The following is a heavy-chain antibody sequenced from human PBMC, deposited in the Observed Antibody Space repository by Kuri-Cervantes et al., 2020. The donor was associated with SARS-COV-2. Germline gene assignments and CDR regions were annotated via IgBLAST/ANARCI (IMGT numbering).Heavy chain of an antibody. CDR3: ESHKYGSSSHVDY. V-gene: IGHV4-59*01. CDR2: GYYSGST. J-gene: IGHJ4*02. Sequence: GSLRLSCTVSGGSISSYYWSWIRQPPGKGLEWIGYGYYSGSTNNNHTLKSRVTISVDTSKTQISLKLSTMTAADTAMYYCESHKYGSSSHVDYWGQGTLVTVSS. CDR1: GGSISSYY. D-gene: IGHD6-6*01.